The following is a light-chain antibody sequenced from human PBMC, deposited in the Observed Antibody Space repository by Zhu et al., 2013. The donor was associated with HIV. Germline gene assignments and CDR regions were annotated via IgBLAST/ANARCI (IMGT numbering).Light chain of an antibody. CDR3: QQYNNGCS. J-gene: IGKJ2*04. V-gene: IGKV3D-15*01. Sequence: EIVMTQSPATLSVSPGERATLSCRASQSVSSNLAWYQQEPGQAPRLLIYGASARATGIPARFSGSRSGTEFTLTINSLQSEDFGVYYCQQYNNGCSFGQGTRLEIK. CDR1: QSVSSN. CDR2: GAS.